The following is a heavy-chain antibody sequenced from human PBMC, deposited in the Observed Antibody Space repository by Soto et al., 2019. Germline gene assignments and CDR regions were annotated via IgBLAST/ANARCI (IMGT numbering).Heavy chain of an antibody. D-gene: IGHD3-3*01. CDR2: IYWNDDK. CDR3: AHSLTYDFWSGYNFDY. V-gene: IGHV2-5*01. CDR1: GFSLSTSGVG. J-gene: IGHJ4*02. Sequence: QITLKESGPTLVKPTQTLTLTCTFSGFSLSTSGVGVGWIRQPPGKGLEWLALIYWNDDKRYSPSLKSRLTITKDTSKNQVVLTMTNMDPVDTATYYCAHSLTYDFWSGYNFDYWGQGTLVTVSS.